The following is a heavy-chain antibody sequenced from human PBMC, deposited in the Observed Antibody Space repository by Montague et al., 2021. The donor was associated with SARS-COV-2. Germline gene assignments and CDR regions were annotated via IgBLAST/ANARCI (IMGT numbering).Heavy chain of an antibody. J-gene: IGHJ6*02. CDR3: ARHMSFDWLLIPKVGYYCMDV. CDR2: IYYSGST. CDR1: GGSISSYY. Sequence: SETLSLTCTVSGGSISSYYWSWIRQPPGKGLEWIGYIYYSGSTNYNPSLKSRVTISVDTSKNQFSLKLSSVTAADTAVYYGARHMSFDWLLIPKVGYYCMDVWGQGTTVTVSS. D-gene: IGHD3-9*01. V-gene: IGHV4-59*08.